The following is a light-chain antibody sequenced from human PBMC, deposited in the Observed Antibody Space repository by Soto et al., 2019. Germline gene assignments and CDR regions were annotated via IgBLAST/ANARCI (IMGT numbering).Light chain of an antibody. V-gene: IGLV2-14*03. CDR1: SSDVGGNKY. Sequence: QSVLTRPASVSGFAVESRTISCTGTSSDVGGNKYVSWYQHYPGKAPKLMICDVSNRPSGVSTRFSGSKSGNTASLTISGLQAENEADYYCSAFTGTTYVFGPGTKVTVL. J-gene: IGLJ1*01. CDR3: SAFTGTTYV. CDR2: DVS.